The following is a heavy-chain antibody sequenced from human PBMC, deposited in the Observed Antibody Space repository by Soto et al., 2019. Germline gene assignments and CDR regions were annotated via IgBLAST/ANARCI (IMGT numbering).Heavy chain of an antibody. CDR2: ISYDGSNK. CDR3: ARGEPSLRFHHGGGVGVDI. CDR1: GFTFSSYA. D-gene: IGHD3-3*01. Sequence: QVQLVESGGGVVQPGRSLRLSCAASGFTFSSYAMHWVRQAPSKRLKWVAVISYDGSNKYYADSVKGRFTISRDNSKNTLYLQMNSLRAEDTAVYYCARGEPSLRFHHGGGVGVDIWGQGTMVTVSS. J-gene: IGHJ3*02. V-gene: IGHV3-30-3*01.